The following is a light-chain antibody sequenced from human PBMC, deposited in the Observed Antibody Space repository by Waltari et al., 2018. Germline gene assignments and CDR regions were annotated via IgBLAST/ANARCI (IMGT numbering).Light chain of an antibody. CDR3: SSYTSSTTLG. V-gene: IGLV2-18*02. CDR1: RTDVGSYSR. J-gene: IGLJ3*02. CDR2: EVN. Sequence: QSALTQPPSVFGSPGQSVTISCTGTRTDVGSYSRVSWYQQPPGSAPKVIIYEVNKRPSGATDRFAGSRSDVTASLTISGLQPEDEADYYCSSYTSSTTLGFGGGTSLTVL.